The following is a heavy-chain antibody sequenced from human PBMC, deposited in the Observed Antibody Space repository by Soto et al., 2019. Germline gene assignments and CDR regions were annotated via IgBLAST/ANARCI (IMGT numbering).Heavy chain of an antibody. CDR3: ARDTGYGTFDP. V-gene: IGHV1-3*01. CDR1: GYTFISYA. J-gene: IGHJ5*02. CDR2: INAGKGDT. D-gene: IGHD5-18*01. Sequence: GASVKVSCKASGYTFISYAIHWVRQAPGQGLEWMGWINAGKGDTKYSQKFQGRVTFTRDTSASAAYMELSSLRSEDTALYYCARDTGYGTFDPWGQGTLVTVSS.